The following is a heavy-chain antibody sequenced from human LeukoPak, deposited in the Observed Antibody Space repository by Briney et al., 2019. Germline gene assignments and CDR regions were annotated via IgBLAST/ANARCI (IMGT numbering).Heavy chain of an antibody. D-gene: IGHD6-19*01. CDR2: IDYSGST. V-gene: IGHV4-31*03. J-gene: IGHJ4*02. Sequence: SQTLSLTCTVSGGSISSGGYYWSWIRQHRGKGLEGIVYIDYSGSTYYNPALKSRITISVYTSKTPFSLKLSSVTAAATAVYYCARSGGMGRGWSFDYWGQGTLVTVSS. CDR1: GGSISSGGYY. CDR3: ARSGGMGRGWSFDY.